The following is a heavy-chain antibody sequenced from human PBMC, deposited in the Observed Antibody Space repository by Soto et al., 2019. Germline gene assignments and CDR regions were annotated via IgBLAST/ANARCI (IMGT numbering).Heavy chain of an antibody. Sequence: GGSLRLSCTASGFHVRGYSMCLFRQAPGKGLEWISFIRMKDYGGTTEYAASVKDRFTISRDDSNNIVYLQMNSLKTEDTAMYYCAREQGAFTFLRGDVDSWGQGTRGTVYS. CDR2: IRMKDYGGTT. CDR1: GFHVRGYS. V-gene: IGHV3-49*03. D-gene: IGHD3-10*01. J-gene: IGHJ4*02. CDR3: AREQGAFTFLRGDVDS.